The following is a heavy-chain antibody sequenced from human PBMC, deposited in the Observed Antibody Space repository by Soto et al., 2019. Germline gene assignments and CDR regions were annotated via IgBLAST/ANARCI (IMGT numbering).Heavy chain of an antibody. J-gene: IGHJ4*02. Sequence: QVQLVQSGAEVKKPGASVKVSCKASGYTFTSYGISWVRQAPGQGLEWMGWISAYNGNTNYAQKLQGRVTMTTDTSTGTAYMELRSLRSDDTAVYYCARDTYYYDSSGYYTLDYWGQGTLVTVSS. CDR3: ARDTYYYDSSGYYTLDY. CDR1: GYTFTSYG. CDR2: ISAYNGNT. V-gene: IGHV1-18*01. D-gene: IGHD3-22*01.